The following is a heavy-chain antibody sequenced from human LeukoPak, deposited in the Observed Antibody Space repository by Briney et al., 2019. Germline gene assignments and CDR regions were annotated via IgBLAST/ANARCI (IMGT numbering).Heavy chain of an antibody. J-gene: IGHJ4*02. CDR1: GFTFSNYA. Sequence: GGSLGLSCAASGFTFSNYAMSWVRQPPGKGLEWVSGISGSGSSSYYADSVKGRFTISRDNSKNTLYLQMNTLRADDTAVYYCASYDFWSGYYLGDFWGQGTLVTVSS. V-gene: IGHV3-23*01. CDR2: ISGSGSSS. D-gene: IGHD3-3*01. CDR3: ASYDFWSGYYLGDF.